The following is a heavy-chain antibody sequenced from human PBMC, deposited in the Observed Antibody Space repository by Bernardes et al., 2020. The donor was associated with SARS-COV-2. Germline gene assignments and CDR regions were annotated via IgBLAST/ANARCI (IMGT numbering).Heavy chain of an antibody. CDR3: ARAYYDFWSGYYTVEGIFDY. CDR2: IKQDGSEK. Sequence: GSLSLSSAASGFTFSSYWMSWVRQAPGKGLEWVANIKQDGSEKYYVDSVKGRFTISRDNAKNSLYLQMNSLRAEDTAVYYCARAYYDFWSGYYTVEGIFDYWGQGTLVTVSS. V-gene: IGHV3-7*02. D-gene: IGHD3-3*01. CDR1: GFTFSSYW. J-gene: IGHJ4*02.